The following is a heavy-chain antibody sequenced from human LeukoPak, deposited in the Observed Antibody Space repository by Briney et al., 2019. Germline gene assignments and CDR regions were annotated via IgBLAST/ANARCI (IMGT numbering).Heavy chain of an antibody. V-gene: IGHV3-33*01. CDR2: IWYDGSNK. CDR3: ARDRYYYDSSGYWRAFDI. Sequence: PGGSLRLSCAASGFTFSSYGMHWVRQAPGKGLEWVAVIWYDGSNKYYADSVKGRFTISRDNSKNTLYLQMNSLRAEDTAVYYCARDRYYYDSSGYWRAFDIWGQGTMVTVSS. J-gene: IGHJ3*02. D-gene: IGHD3-22*01. CDR1: GFTFSSYG.